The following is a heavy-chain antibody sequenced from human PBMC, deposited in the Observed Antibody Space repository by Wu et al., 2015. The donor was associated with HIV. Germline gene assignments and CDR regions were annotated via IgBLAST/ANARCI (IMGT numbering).Heavy chain of an antibody. CDR1: GYTFTHYD. CDR3: AKVVAPAVATYYFDY. J-gene: IGHJ4*02. Sequence: QVRLIQSGAEVKKPGASVKISCKASGYTFTHYDINWVRQASGQGLEWMGWINPNSGGTNYAQKFQGRVTMTRDTSISTVYMELSRLRSDDTAVYYCAKVVAPAVATYYFDYWGQGTLVTVSS. V-gene: IGHV1-2*02. CDR2: INPNSGGT. D-gene: IGHD2-2*01.